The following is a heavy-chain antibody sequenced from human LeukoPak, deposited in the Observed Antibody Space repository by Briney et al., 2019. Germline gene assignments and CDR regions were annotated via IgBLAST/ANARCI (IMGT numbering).Heavy chain of an antibody. J-gene: IGHJ4*02. Sequence: PSETLSLTCTVSGVSINSHYWSWIRQSPGRGLEWIAYGHYSGTTNYNPSLKSRVTISLDTSKNQFSLKLTSVSAADTVMYYCARHGTGTGYPLDYWGLGTLVTVSS. CDR3: ARHGTGTGYPLDY. CDR2: GHYSGTT. CDR1: GVSINSHY. D-gene: IGHD3/OR15-3a*01. V-gene: IGHV4-59*08.